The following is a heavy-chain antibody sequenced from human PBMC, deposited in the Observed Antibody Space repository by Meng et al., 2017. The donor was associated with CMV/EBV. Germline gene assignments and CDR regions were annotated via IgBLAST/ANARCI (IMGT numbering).Heavy chain of an antibody. Sequence: GSLRLSCAVYGGSFSGYYWSWIRQPPGKGLEWIGEINHSGSTNYNPSLKSRVTISVDTPKNQFSLKLSSVTAADTAVYYCARFDNWKACFDYWGQGTLVTVSS. CDR1: GGSFSGYY. J-gene: IGHJ4*02. V-gene: IGHV4-34*01. CDR2: INHSGST. D-gene: IGHD1-20*01. CDR3: ARFDNWKACFDY.